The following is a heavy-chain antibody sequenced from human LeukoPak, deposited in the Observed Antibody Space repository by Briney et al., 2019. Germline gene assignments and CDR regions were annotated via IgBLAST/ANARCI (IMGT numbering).Heavy chain of an antibody. J-gene: IGHJ6*02. CDR3: AITSNKAFHGMDV. D-gene: IGHD1-20*01. V-gene: IGHV4-39*07. CDR2: INHSGST. Sequence: SETLSLTCTVSGGSISSGDYYWSWTRQPPGKGLEWIGEINHSGSTNYNPSLKSRVTISVDTSKNQFSLKLSSVTAADTAVYYCAITSNKAFHGMDVWGQGTTVTVSS. CDR1: GGSISSGDYY.